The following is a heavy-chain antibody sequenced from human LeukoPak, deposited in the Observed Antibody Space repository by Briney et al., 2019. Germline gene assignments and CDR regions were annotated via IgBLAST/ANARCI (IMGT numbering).Heavy chain of an antibody. V-gene: IGHV3-64*01. D-gene: IGHD2-15*01. CDR3: ARGGSWGSIPFDY. CDR1: GFTFSSYA. CDR2: ISSNGGST. Sequence: LTGGSLRLSCAASGFTFSSYAMHWVRQAPGKGLEYVSAISSNGGSTYYANSVKGRFTISRDNSKNTLYLQMGSLRAEDMAVYYCARGGSWGSIPFDYWGQGTLVTVSS. J-gene: IGHJ4*02.